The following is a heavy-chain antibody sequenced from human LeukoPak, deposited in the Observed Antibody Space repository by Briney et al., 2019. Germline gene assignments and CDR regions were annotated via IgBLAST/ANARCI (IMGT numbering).Heavy chain of an antibody. V-gene: IGHV1-2*02. CDR1: GYTFTDYH. Sequence: ASVKVSCKASGYTFTDYHIHWVRQAPGQGLEWMGWINPNSGGTNYAQKFQGRVTMTRDTSISTAYMELSRLRSDDTAVYYCASARGSSSSESFDYWGQGTLVTVSS. CDR2: INPNSGGT. CDR3: ASARGSSSSESFDY. J-gene: IGHJ4*02. D-gene: IGHD6-6*01.